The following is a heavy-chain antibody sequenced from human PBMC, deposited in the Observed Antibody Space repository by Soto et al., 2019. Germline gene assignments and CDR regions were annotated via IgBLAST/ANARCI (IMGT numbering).Heavy chain of an antibody. CDR3: ARAPHCSRASCYSVYYYSGMDV. J-gene: IGHJ6*02. Sequence: SVKVSCKASGGTFSSYAISWVRQAPGQGLEWMGGIIPIFGTANYAQKFQGRVTITADESTSTAYMELSSLRSEDTAVYYCARAPHCSRASCYSVYYYSGMDVWGQGTTVTVS. CDR2: IIPIFGTA. V-gene: IGHV1-69*13. D-gene: IGHD2-15*01. CDR1: GGTFSSYA.